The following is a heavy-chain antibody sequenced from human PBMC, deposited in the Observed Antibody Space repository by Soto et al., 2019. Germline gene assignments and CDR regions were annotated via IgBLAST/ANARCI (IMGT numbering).Heavy chain of an antibody. CDR3: ARRDCSSTGCPKRGSSSWYDYFDY. CDR1: GGTFSSYA. Sequence: QVQLVQSGAEVKKPGASVKVSCQASGGTFSSYAISWVRQAPGQGLEWMGGIIPIFGTANYAQKFQGRVKITADESTRTAYVELSSLRSEDTAVYYCARRDCSSTGCPKRGSSSWYDYFDYWGQGTLVTVS. D-gene: IGHD2-2*01. J-gene: IGHJ4*02. V-gene: IGHV1-69*01. CDR2: IIPIFGTA.